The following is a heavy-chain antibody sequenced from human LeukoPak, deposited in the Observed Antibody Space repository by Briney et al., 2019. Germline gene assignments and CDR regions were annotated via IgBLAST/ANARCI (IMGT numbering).Heavy chain of an antibody. Sequence: GGSLRLSCAASGFTFSSYGMHWVRQAPGKGLEWVAVISYDGNNKYYADSVKGRFTISRDNSKNTLYLQMNSLRVEDTAVYFCARDYIGGWNDHWGQGTLVTVSS. D-gene: IGHD3-16*01. CDR1: GFTFSSYG. J-gene: IGHJ4*02. CDR3: ARDYIGGWNDH. V-gene: IGHV3-30*03. CDR2: ISYDGNNK.